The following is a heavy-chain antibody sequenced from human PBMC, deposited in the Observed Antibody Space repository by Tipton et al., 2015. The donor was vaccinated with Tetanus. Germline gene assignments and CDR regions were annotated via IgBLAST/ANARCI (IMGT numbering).Heavy chain of an antibody. V-gene: IGHV1-18*01. Sequence: QSGAEVKKPGASVKVYCKASGYNFTSYGISWVRQAPGQGLEWMGWISAYNGNTNYAQKLQGRVTMTTDKSTSTAYKELRSLRSDDTAVYYCARTLRSYFFYYGMYVWGQVTTFTVSS. CDR1: GYNFTSYG. D-gene: IGHD2-15*01. J-gene: IGHJ6*02. CDR3: ARTLRSYFFYYGMYV. CDR2: ISAYNGNT.